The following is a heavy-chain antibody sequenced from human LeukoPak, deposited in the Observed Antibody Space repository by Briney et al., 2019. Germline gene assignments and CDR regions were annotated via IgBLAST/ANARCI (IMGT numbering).Heavy chain of an antibody. J-gene: IGHJ3*02. Sequence: GASVKVSCKASGYTFTSYGISWVRQAPGQGLEWMGWISAYNGNTNYAQKLQGRVTMTTDTSTSTAYMELRSLRSDDTAVYYCAGQDIVLMAYAFVGVGAFDIWGQGTMVTVSS. D-gene: IGHD2-8*01. CDR1: GYTFTSYG. CDR3: AGQDIVLMAYAFVGVGAFDI. V-gene: IGHV1-18*01. CDR2: ISAYNGNT.